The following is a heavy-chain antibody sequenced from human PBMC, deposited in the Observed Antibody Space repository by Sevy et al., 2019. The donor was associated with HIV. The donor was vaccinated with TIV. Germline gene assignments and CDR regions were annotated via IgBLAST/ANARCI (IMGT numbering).Heavy chain of an antibody. Sequence: GGSLRLSCAASGFIFSGYTMHWVRQAPGKGLEWVSSISSGSSFIYYADSLQGRFIISRDNARKSLYLQMNNLRVEDTAVYYCARVGLRDCSGTNCSPNDYWGQGTLVTVSS. CDR2: ISSGSSFI. J-gene: IGHJ4*02. V-gene: IGHV3-21*01. CDR3: ARVGLRDCSGTNCSPNDY. CDR1: GFIFSGYT. D-gene: IGHD2-2*01.